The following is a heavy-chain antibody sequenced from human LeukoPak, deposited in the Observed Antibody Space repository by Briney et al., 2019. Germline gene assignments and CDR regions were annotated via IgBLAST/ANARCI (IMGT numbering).Heavy chain of an antibody. CDR1: GGTFSSYT. CDR3: AKDHPVTTADY. CDR2: IIPILGIA. Sequence: SVKVSCKASGGTFSSYTISWVRQAPGQGLEWMGRIIPILGIANYAQKFQGRVTITADKSTSTAYMELSSLRAEDTAVYYCAKDHPVTTADYWGQGTLVTVSS. D-gene: IGHD4-17*01. V-gene: IGHV1-69*04. J-gene: IGHJ4*02.